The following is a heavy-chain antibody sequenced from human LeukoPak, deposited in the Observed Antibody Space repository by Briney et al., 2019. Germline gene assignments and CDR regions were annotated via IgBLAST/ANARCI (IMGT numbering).Heavy chain of an antibody. CDR3: ARCREDYYYGMDV. V-gene: IGHV4-59*01. CDR1: GGSINSNY. CDR2: ISNSGSS. Sequence: SETLSLTCTVSGGSINSNYFSWIRQPPGKGLEWIGYISNSGSSNYNPSLKSRVGMSVDTSKTQFSLKLTSVTAADTAVYYCARCREDYYYGMDVWGQGTTVTVSS. D-gene: IGHD5/OR15-5a*01. J-gene: IGHJ6*02.